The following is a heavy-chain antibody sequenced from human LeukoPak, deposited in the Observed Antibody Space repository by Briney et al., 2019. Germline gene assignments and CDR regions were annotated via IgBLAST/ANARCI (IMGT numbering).Heavy chain of an antibody. Sequence: SQTLSLTCAISGDSVSIYTAAWNWIRQPPSRGLEWLGRTYYRSKWYNDYAVSVKSRITINSDTSRNQFSLLLYSVTPEDTAMYYCARDPTRQDYFDYWGQGTPVTVSS. V-gene: IGHV6-1*01. CDR1: GDSVSIYTAA. CDR3: ARDPTRQDYFDY. CDR2: TYYRSKWYN. J-gene: IGHJ4*02.